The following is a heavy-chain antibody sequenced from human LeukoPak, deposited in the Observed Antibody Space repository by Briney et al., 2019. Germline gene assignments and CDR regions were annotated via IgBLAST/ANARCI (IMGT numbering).Heavy chain of an antibody. Sequence: GRSLRLSCAASGFTFSSYAMHWVRQAPGKGLEWVAVISYDGSNKYYADSVKGRFTISRDDSKNTLYLQMDSLRGEDTAVYYCATHLGSTGNIDYWGQGTPVTVSS. CDR3: ATHLGSTGNIDY. CDR2: ISYDGSNK. J-gene: IGHJ4*02. V-gene: IGHV3-30*04. CDR1: GFTFSSYA. D-gene: IGHD1-26*01.